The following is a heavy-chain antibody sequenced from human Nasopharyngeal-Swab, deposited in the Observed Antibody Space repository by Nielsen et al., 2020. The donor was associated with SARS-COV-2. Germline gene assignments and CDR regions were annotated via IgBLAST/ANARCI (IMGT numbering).Heavy chain of an antibody. CDR1: GGSISSSSYY. CDR3: APQPLARIMIFGVVTHRGWFDP. J-gene: IGHJ5*02. V-gene: IGHV4-39*01. CDR2: IYYSGST. D-gene: IGHD3-3*01. Sequence: SETLSLTCTVSGGSISSSSYYWGWIRQPPGKGLEWIGSIYYSGSTYYNPSLKSRVTISVDTSKNQFSLKLSSVTAADTAVYYCAPQPLARIMIFGVVTHRGWFDPWGQGTLVTVSS.